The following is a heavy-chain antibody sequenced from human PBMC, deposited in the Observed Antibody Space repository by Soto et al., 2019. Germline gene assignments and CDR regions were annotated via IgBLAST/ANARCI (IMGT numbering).Heavy chain of an antibody. J-gene: IGHJ4*02. Sequence: QLQLQESGPGLVKPSETLSLTCTVSGGSISSSSYYWGWIRQPPGKGLEWIGSIYYSGSTYYNPSLKSRVTISVDTSKNQFSLKLSSVTAADTAVYYCARTGYCSSTSCYQAPALVDYWGQGTLVTVSS. V-gene: IGHV4-39*01. CDR1: GGSISSSSYY. D-gene: IGHD2-2*01. CDR3: ARTGYCSSTSCYQAPALVDY. CDR2: IYYSGST.